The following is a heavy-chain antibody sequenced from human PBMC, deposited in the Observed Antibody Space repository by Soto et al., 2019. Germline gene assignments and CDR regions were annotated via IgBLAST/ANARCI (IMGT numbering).Heavy chain of an antibody. V-gene: IGHV1-18*01. D-gene: IGHD3-9*01. Sequence: ASVKVSCKASGYTFTSYGISWVRQAPGQGLEWIGWISACSGNTNYAQKLQDRVTMTRDTSTSTAYMELSSLRSEDTAVYYCAAWLRYFDWLSKVPRFDPWGQGTLVTVSS. CDR2: ISACSGNT. CDR3: AAWLRYFDWLSKVPRFDP. CDR1: GYTFTSYG. J-gene: IGHJ5*02.